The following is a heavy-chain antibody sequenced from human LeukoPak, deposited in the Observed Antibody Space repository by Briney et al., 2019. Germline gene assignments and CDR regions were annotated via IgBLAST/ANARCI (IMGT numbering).Heavy chain of an antibody. CDR3: ARGNLVGATVPYNWFDP. CDR2: IYHSGST. D-gene: IGHD1-26*01. V-gene: IGHV4-38-2*02. J-gene: IGHJ5*02. CDR1: GYSISSGYY. Sequence: SETLSLTCTVSGYSISSGYYWGWIRQPPGKGLEWIGSIYHSGSTYYNPSLKSRVTISVDKSKNQFSLKLSSVTAADTAVYYCARGNLVGATVPYNWFDPWGQGTLVTVSS.